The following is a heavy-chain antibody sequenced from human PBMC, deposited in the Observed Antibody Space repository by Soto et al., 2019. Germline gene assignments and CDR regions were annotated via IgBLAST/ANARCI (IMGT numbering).Heavy chain of an antibody. CDR1: GASISSGDYF. CDR3: APEKGYISGLKKFDY. V-gene: IGHV4-30-4*01. J-gene: IGHJ4*02. CDR2: IYDRGSS. D-gene: IGHD5-12*01. Sequence: PSETLSLTCTVSGASISSGDYFWSWIRQSPGKGLEWIGYIYDRGSSYYNPSLQSRVTMSVDTSNNQFSLKLSSVTAADTAVYYCAPEKGYISGLKKFDYWGQGTLLNVSS.